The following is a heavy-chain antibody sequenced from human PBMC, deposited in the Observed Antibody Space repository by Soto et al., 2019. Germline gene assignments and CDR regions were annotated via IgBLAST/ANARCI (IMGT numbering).Heavy chain of an antibody. CDR2: IKQDGSEK. CDR1: GFTFSSYW. CDR3: AREAVPAAMRFWYYYYGMDV. D-gene: IGHD2-2*01. Sequence: GGSLRLSCAASGFTFSSYWMSWVRQAPGKGLEWVANIKQDGSEKYYVDSVKGRFTISRDNAKNSLYLQMNSLRAEDTAVYYCAREAVPAAMRFWYYYYGMDVWGQGTTVTVSS. V-gene: IGHV3-7*05. J-gene: IGHJ6*02.